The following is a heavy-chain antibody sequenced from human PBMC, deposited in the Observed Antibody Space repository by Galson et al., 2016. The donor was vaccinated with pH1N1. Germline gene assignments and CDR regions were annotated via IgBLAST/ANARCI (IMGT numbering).Heavy chain of an antibody. J-gene: IGHJ4*02. Sequence: SLRLSCAASGFTFSSYAMGWVRQAPGKGLEWVSCITASGGNTYYADSVKGRFTISRDKSKNTPLLQMNSLRSEDTAVYYCVKRPTASTGPFEYWGRGTLVTVSS. CDR3: VKRPTASTGPFEY. CDR2: ITASGGNT. V-gene: IGHV3-23*01. D-gene: IGHD1-1*01. CDR1: GFTFSSYA.